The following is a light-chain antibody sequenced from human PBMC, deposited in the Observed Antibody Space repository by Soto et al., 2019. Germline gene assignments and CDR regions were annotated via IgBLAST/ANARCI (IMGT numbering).Light chain of an antibody. Sequence: DIQMTQSPSSLSASVGDRVTITCRASQTISSYLNWYQHKPGKAPKLLIYAASILQSGVPSRFSGSGSGTVFTLTISSLRPEDFATYYCQETYNTPGLSFGGGTKVDI. CDR3: QETYNTPGLS. V-gene: IGKV1-39*01. CDR1: QTISSY. CDR2: AAS. J-gene: IGKJ4*01.